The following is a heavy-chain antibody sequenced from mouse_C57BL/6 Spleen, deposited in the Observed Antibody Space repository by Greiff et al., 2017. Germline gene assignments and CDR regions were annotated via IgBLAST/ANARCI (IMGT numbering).Heavy chain of an antibody. D-gene: IGHD1-1*01. Sequence: EVKLVESGGGLVQPKGSLKLSCAASGFTFNTYAMHWVRQAPGKGLEWVARIRSKSSNYATYYADSVKDRFTISRDDSQSMLYLQMNNLKTEDTAMYYCVRDRGGDYYGMEAMDYWGQGTSVTVSS. CDR1: GFTFNTYA. V-gene: IGHV10-3*01. J-gene: IGHJ4*01. CDR3: VRDRGGDYYGMEAMDY. CDR2: IRSKSSNYAT.